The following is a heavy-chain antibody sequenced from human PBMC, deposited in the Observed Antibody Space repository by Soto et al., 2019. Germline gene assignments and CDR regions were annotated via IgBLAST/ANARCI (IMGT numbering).Heavy chain of an antibody. V-gene: IGHV3-53*01. CDR2: IYSGGST. CDR1: GFTVSSNY. J-gene: IGHJ6*02. Sequence: EVQLVESGGGLIQPGGSLRLSCAASGFTVSSNYMSWVRQAPGKGLEWVSVIYSGGSTYYADSVKGRFTISRDNSKNTLYLQMNSLRAEDTAVYYCARGKAYSSSLGGMDVWGQGTTVTVSS. D-gene: IGHD6-6*01. CDR3: ARGKAYSSSLGGMDV.